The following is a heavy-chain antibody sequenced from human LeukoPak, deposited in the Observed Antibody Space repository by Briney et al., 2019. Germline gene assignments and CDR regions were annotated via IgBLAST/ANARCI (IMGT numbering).Heavy chain of an antibody. CDR1: GFTFSDYV. J-gene: IGHJ4*02. CDR2: INHDAKFI. D-gene: IGHD3-10*01. CDR3: AKDRNYYGSGSCFDY. Sequence: PGGSLRLSCAASGFTFSDYVMSWVRQAPGKGLEWVSYINHDAKFIYYADSVKGRFTISRDNSKDTLYLQMNSLRAEDTAVYYCAKDRNYYGSGSCFDYWGQGTLVTVSS. V-gene: IGHV3-23*01.